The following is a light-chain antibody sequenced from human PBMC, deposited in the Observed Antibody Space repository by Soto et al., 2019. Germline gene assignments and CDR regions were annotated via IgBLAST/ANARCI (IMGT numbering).Light chain of an antibody. J-gene: IGKJ5*01. CDR1: QSVSSN. Sequence: IVSTQSPSALSLSKGKRASLSCRASQSVSSNLAWYQQKPGQAPRLLIYGVSSRAAGIPDRFSGSGSGTDFTLTINRLEPEDFAVYYCQQYHNTPITFGQGTRLAVK. CDR2: GVS. V-gene: IGKV3-20*01. CDR3: QQYHNTPIT.